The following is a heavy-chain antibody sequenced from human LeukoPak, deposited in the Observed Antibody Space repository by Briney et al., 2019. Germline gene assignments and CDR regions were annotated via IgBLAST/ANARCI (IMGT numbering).Heavy chain of an antibody. V-gene: IGHV3-21*01. Sequence: GGSLRVSCAASGFTFSSYSMNWVRQAPGKGLEWVSSISSSSSYIYYADSVKGRFTISRDNSKNTLYLQMNGLRPEDTAVFYCAKGPKYYLTPATTNFDYWGQGTLVTVSS. CDR2: ISSSSSYI. J-gene: IGHJ4*02. CDR1: GFTFSSYS. CDR3: AKGPKYYLTPATTNFDY. D-gene: IGHD2/OR15-2a*01.